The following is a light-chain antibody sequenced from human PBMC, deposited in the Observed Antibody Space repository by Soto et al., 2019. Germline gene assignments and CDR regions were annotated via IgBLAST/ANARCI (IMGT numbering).Light chain of an antibody. J-gene: IGKJ3*01. Sequence: EIVLTQSPATLSLSPGERATLSCRASQSVSSYLAWYQQKPGQAPRLLIYGASTRATGIPARFSGSGSGTEFTLTISRLEPEDFAVYYCLHYGRSLQTFGPGTKVDIK. CDR3: LHYGRSLQT. V-gene: IGKV3-20*01. CDR2: GAS. CDR1: QSVSSY.